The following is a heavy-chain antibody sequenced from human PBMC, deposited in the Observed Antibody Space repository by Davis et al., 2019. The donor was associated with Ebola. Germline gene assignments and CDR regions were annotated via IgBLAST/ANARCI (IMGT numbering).Heavy chain of an antibody. CDR3: AKDVYRWQDVVSPLEI. D-gene: IGHD2-8*02. CDR2: ISLITGVI. CDR1: GFICDDYA. Sequence: SLKISCACSGFICDDYAMHLVRQGLGKGLEWVSGISLITGVIAYADSVKGRFTISRDNAKKSLYLQMNSLRTEDTAFYYCAKDVYRWQDVVSPLEIWGQGTVVTVSS. J-gene: IGHJ3*02. V-gene: IGHV3-9*01.